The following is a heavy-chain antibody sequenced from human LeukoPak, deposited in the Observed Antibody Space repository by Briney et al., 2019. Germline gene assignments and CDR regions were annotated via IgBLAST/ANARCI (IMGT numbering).Heavy chain of an antibody. D-gene: IGHD3-16*01. CDR3: ARDARGYPVPFDYMDV. V-gene: IGHV4-31*11. CDR1: GVSIRSAGYS. Sequence: SQTLSLTCAVSGVSIRSAGYSWYWIRQHPGKGLEWIGHIYYSGSTNYNPSLKSRVTISVDTSKNQFSLKLSSVTAADTAVYYCARDARGYPVPFDYMDVWGKGTTVTVSS. J-gene: IGHJ6*03. CDR2: IYYSGST.